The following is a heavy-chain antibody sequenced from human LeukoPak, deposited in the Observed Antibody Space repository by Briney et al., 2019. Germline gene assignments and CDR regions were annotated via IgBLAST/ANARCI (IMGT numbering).Heavy chain of an antibody. Sequence: SETLSLTCAVYGGSFSGYYWSWIRQPPGKGLEWIGEINHSGSTNYNPSLKSRVTISVDTSKNQFSLKLSSVTAADTAVYYCAREARITIFGVVTQYNWFDPWGQGTLVTVSS. CDR2: INHSGST. CDR3: AREARITIFGVVTQYNWFDP. CDR1: GGSFSGYY. J-gene: IGHJ5*02. V-gene: IGHV4-34*01. D-gene: IGHD3-3*01.